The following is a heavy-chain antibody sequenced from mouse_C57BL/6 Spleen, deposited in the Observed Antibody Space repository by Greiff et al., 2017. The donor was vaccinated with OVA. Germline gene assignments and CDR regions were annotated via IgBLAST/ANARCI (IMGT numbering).Heavy chain of an antibody. CDR1: GFTFSDYG. CDR2: ISSGSSTI. D-gene: IGHD2-5*01. CDR3: ARAYYSNYLYYFDY. V-gene: IGHV5-17*01. Sequence: EVKLLESGGGLVKPGGSLKLSCAASGFTFSDYGMHWVRQAPEKGLEWVAYISSGSSTIYYADTVKGRFTISRDNAKNTLFLQMTSLRSEDTAMYYCARAYYSNYLYYFDYWGQGTTLTVSS. J-gene: IGHJ2*01.